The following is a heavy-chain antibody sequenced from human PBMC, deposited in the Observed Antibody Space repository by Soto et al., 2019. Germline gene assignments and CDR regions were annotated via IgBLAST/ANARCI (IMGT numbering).Heavy chain of an antibody. CDR1: GYRFTSFW. J-gene: IGHJ3*02. CDR2: IHPVDSDT. V-gene: IGHV5-51*01. CDR3: ARQRPNDAFGI. Sequence: RGQSLKVSCKTSGYRFTSFWIGWVRQMPGKGLEYMGIIHPVDSDTRYNPSFQGQVTISAAKSNNTAYLQWTSLKASHTAMYYCARQRPNDAFGIWGQGTLVS.